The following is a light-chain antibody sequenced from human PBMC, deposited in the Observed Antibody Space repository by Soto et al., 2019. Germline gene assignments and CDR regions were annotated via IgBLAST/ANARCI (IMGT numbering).Light chain of an antibody. CDR3: QQYNQWHPHYT. J-gene: IGKJ2*01. CDR1: QSISSD. V-gene: IGKV3-15*01. Sequence: EIVMTQSPATLSVSPGERATLSCRASQSISSDLAWYQQKPGQAPRRLIYGASTMATDIPASISGSGSGTSFTVTSISLRSEDFAVYYSQQYNQWHPHYTFGQGTKLEIK. CDR2: GAS.